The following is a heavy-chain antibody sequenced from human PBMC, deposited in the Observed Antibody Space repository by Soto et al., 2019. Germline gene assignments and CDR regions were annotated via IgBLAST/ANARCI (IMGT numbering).Heavy chain of an antibody. CDR1: GGTLSSYS. J-gene: IGHJ5*02. CDR2: IIPFLGRT. V-gene: IGHV1-69*02. Sequence: QLHLVQSGAEVRKPGSSVKVSCKASGGTLSSYSVTWVRQAPGQGLEWMGRIIPFLGRTNYAQNFQGRVTFTTDISTITAYLQLSSLRSDATAIYYCARTPVSSNPHGFDPRGQGTLVIVSS. D-gene: IGHD3-10*01. CDR3: ARTPVSSNPHGFDP.